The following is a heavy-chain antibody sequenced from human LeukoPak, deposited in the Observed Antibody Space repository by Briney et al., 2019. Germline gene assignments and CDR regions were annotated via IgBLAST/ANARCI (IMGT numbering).Heavy chain of an antibody. CDR2: INHSGST. CDR1: GGSFSGYY. J-gene: IGHJ6*02. CDR3: ARGMRYQLFNYGMDV. Sequence: SETLSLTCAVYGGSFSGYYWSWIRQPPGKGLEWIGEINHSGSTNYNPSLESRVTISVDTSKNQFSLKLSSVTAADTAVYYCARGMRYQLFNYGMDVWGQGTTVTVSS. V-gene: IGHV4-34*01. D-gene: IGHD2-2*01.